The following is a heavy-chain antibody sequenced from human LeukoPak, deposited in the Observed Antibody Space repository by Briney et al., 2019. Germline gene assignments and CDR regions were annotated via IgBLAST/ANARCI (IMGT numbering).Heavy chain of an antibody. V-gene: IGHV4-59*06. CDR1: GGSISSYY. Sequence: SETLSLTCTVSGGSISSYYWSWIRQHPGKGLEWIGYIYCSGSTYYNPSLKSRVTISVDTSKNQFSLKLSSVTAADTAVYYCARGADCSGGSCYPGNWFDPWGQGTLVTVSS. CDR2: IYCSGST. CDR3: ARGADCSGGSCYPGNWFDP. J-gene: IGHJ5*02. D-gene: IGHD2-15*01.